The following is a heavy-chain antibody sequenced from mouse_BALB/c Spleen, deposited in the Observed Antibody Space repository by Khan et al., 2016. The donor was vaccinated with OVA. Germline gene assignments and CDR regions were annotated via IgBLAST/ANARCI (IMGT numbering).Heavy chain of an antibody. V-gene: IGHV2-6-5*01. Sequence: VELVESGPGLVAPSQSLYITCTVSGFSLTDYAVSWIRQPPGKGLEWLGVIWVSGSKYYNSVLKPRLSIIKDNSKSQVFLKMNSLQTDDTAMYFCAREPPNYSIDYWGQGTSVTVSS. CDR2: IWVSGSK. CDR1: GFSLTDYA. CDR3: AREPPNYSIDY. J-gene: IGHJ4*01.